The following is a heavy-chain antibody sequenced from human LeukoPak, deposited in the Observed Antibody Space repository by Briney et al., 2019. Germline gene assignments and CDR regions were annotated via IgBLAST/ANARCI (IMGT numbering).Heavy chain of an antibody. V-gene: IGHV4-34*01. CDR1: GGSFSGYY. CDR3: YTSTAARQGDY. D-gene: IGHD6-6*01. Sequence: SETLSLTCAVYGGSFSGYYWSWIRQPPGKGLEWIGEINHSGSTNYNPSLKSRVTISVDTSKNQFSLKLSSVTAADTAVYYCYTSTAARQGDYWGQGTLVTVSS. J-gene: IGHJ4*02. CDR2: INHSGST.